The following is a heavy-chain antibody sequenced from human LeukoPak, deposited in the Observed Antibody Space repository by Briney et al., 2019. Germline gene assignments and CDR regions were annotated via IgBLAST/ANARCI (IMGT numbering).Heavy chain of an antibody. V-gene: IGHV3-7*01. D-gene: IGHD3-22*01. J-gene: IGHJ3*02. CDR2: IKQDGSEK. CDR3: ARGPITMIVGDAFDI. CDR1: GFTFSSYW. Sequence: PGGSLRLSCAASGFTFSSYWMSWVRQAPGKGLEWVANIKQDGSEKYYVDSVKGRFTISRDNAKNSLYLQMNSLRAEDTAVYYCARGPITMIVGDAFDIWGQGTMVTVSS.